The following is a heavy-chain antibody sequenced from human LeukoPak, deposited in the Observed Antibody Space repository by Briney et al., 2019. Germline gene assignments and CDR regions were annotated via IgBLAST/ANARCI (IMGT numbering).Heavy chain of an antibody. CDR2: NYYSGST. Sequence: SETLSLTCTVSGGSISSSSYYWGWNRQPPGKGLEWIGSNYYSGSTYYNPSLKGRVTISVDTSKNQFSLKLSSVTAADTAVYYCARLASYYDFWSGYYPLLFDYWGQGTLVTVSS. J-gene: IGHJ4*02. V-gene: IGHV4-39*01. CDR1: GGSISSSSYY. D-gene: IGHD3-3*01. CDR3: ARLASYYDFWSGYYPLLFDY.